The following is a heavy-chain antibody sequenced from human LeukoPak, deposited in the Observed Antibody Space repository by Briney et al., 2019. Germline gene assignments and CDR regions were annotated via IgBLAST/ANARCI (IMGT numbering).Heavy chain of an antibody. CDR3: ARDLHYYDSSGYYYYYYGMDV. V-gene: IGHV4-34*01. J-gene: IGHJ6*02. CDR2: INHSGST. D-gene: IGHD3-22*01. Sequence: ETLSLTCAVYGGSFSGYYWSWIRQPPGKGLEWIGEINHSGSTNYNPSLKSRVTISVDTSKNQFSLKLSSVTAADTAVYYCARDLHYYDSSGYYYYYYGMDVWGQGTTVTVSS. CDR1: GGSFSGYY.